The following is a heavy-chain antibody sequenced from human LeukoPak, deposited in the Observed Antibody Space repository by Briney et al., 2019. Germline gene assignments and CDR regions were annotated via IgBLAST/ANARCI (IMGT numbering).Heavy chain of an antibody. CDR2: INHSGST. CDR1: GGSFSGYY. D-gene: IGHD2/OR15-2a*01. CDR3: ARVSITPLRYYYYMDV. Sequence: PSETLSLTCAVYGGSFSGYYWSWIRQPPGKGLEWIGEINHSGSTNYNPSLKSRVTISVDTSKNQFSLKLSSVTAADTAVYYCARVSITPLRYYYYMDVWGKGTTVTVSS. V-gene: IGHV4-34*01. J-gene: IGHJ6*03.